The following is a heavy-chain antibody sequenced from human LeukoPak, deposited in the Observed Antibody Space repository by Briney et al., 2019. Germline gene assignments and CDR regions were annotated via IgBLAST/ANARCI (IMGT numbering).Heavy chain of an antibody. J-gene: IGHJ4*02. CDR3: ARGGEGVFRPFDY. CDR1: GGSISSYY. D-gene: IGHD3-16*01. V-gene: IGHV4-59*01. CDR2: IYYSGST. Sequence: PSETLSLTCTVSGGSISSYYWSWIRQPPGKGLEWTGYIYYSGSTNYNPSLKSRVTISVDTSKNQFSLKLSSVTAADTAVYYCARGGEGVFRPFDYWGQGTLVTVSS.